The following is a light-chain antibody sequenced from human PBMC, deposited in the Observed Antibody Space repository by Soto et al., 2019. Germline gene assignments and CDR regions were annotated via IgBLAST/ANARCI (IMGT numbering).Light chain of an antibody. CDR2: DVT. CDR1: SSAIGTFNR. J-gene: IGLJ2*01. CDR3: SSYTSTETVG. Sequence: QSVLTQPPSVSGFPGQSVTISCTGASSAIGTFNRVSWYQQPPGTAPRLLIYDVTNRPSGVPHRFSGSKSGNTASLTISGLQVEDEAEYFCSSYTSTETVGFGGGTKVTVL. V-gene: IGLV2-18*02.